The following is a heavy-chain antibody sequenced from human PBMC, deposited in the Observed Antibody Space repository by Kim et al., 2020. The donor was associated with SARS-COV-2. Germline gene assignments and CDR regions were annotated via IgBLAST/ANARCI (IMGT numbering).Heavy chain of an antibody. CDR2: IYWNADK. D-gene: IGHD6-19*01. CDR1: GFSLSTSGVG. V-gene: IGHV2-5*01. Sequence: SGPTLVKPTQTLTLTCTFSGFSLSTSGVGVGWIRQPPGKALEWLALIYWNADKRYSPSLKSRLTITKDTSKNQVVLTMTNMDPVDTATYYCAHSPRAGRAVAGTSYDYWGQGTLVTVSS. J-gene: IGHJ4*02. CDR3: AHSPRAGRAVAGTSYDY.